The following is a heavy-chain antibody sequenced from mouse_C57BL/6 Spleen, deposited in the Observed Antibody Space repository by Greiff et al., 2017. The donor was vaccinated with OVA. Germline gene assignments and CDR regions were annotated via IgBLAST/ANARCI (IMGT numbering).Heavy chain of an antibody. CDR3: TNAYYSNPYYFDY. Sequence: VKLLESGAELVRPGASVTLSCKASGYTFTDYEMHWVKQTPVHGLEWIGAIDPETGGTAYNQKFKGKAILTADKSSSTAYMELRSLTSEDSAVYYCTNAYYSNPYYFDYWGQGTTLTVSS. D-gene: IGHD2-5*01. CDR1: GYTFTDYE. J-gene: IGHJ2*01. CDR2: IDPETGGT. V-gene: IGHV1-15*01.